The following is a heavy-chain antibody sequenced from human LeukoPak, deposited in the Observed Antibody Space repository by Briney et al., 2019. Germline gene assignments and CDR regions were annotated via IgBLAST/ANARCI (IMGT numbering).Heavy chain of an antibody. D-gene: IGHD6-19*01. CDR1: GYTFINYG. CDR2: ISAYNGNT. V-gene: IGHV1-18*01. CDR3: ARVRGAVAGYYYYYMDV. Sequence: ASVKVSCKASGYTFINYGISWVRQAPGQGLEWMGWISAYNGNTNYAQKLQGRVTMTTDTSTSTAYMELRGLRSDDTAVYYCARVRGAVAGYYYYYMDVWGKGTTVTVSS. J-gene: IGHJ6*03.